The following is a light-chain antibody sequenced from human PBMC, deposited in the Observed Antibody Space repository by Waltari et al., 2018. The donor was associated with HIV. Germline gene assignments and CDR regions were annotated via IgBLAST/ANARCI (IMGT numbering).Light chain of an antibody. CDR1: SGSIANNF. J-gene: IGLJ3*02. Sequence: FMLTQPHSVSESPGKTVTISCTRSSGSIANNFVPWYQQRPGSAPTPVLYKDTQRPSGIPDRFSGSIDSASNSASLTISGLKTEDEADYYCQSYDNSIWVFGGGTKLTVL. CDR2: KDT. V-gene: IGLV6-57*03. CDR3: QSYDNSIWV.